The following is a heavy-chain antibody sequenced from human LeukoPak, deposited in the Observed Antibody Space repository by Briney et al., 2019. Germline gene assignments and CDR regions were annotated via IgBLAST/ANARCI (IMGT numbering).Heavy chain of an antibody. J-gene: IGHJ5*02. V-gene: IGHV1-2*06. CDR2: INPNSGGT. D-gene: IGHD2-15*01. CDR3: ARDLSCSGGSCYRDSWFDP. Sequence: ASVKVSCKASGYTFTGYYMHWVRQAPGQGLEWMGRINPNSGGTNYAQKFQGRVTMTRDTSISTAYMELSSLRSEDTAVYYCARDLSCSGGSCYRDSWFDPWGQGTLVTVSS. CDR1: GYTFTGYY.